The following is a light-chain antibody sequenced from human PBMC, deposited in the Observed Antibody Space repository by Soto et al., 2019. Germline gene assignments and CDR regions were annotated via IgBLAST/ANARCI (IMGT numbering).Light chain of an antibody. CDR2: GAS. CDR1: QSVSSSY. J-gene: IGKJ2*01. V-gene: IGKV3-20*01. Sequence: EIVLTQSPGTLSLSPGERATLSCRASQSVSSSYLAWYQQKPGQAPRLLIYGASYRATGIPDRFSGRGSGPVFTLTISRLELEDFAVYYCQQYDDSLSSFTFGQGTNLEIK. CDR3: QQYDDSLSSFT.